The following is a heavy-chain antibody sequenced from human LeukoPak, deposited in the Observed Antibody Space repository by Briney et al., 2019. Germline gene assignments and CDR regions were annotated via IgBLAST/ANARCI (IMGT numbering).Heavy chain of an antibody. D-gene: IGHD3-10*01. V-gene: IGHV3-33*07. CDR2: IRYDASNE. J-gene: IGHJ3*02. Sequence: GGSLRLSCAASGFTFSSHSMYWVRQAPGKGLDCVAFIRYDASNEYHADSVKGRFTISRDNAKKSLYLQMNSLRAEDTAVYYCARPRRMYGSGSYAFDIWGQGTMVTVSS. CDR1: GFTFSSHS. CDR3: ARPRRMYGSGSYAFDI.